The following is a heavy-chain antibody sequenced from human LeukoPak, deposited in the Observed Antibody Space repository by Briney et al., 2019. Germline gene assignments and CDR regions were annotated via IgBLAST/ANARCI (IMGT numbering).Heavy chain of an antibody. CDR1: GYSFTSYW. CDR3: ARHEEANEYSSSSFDY. V-gene: IGHV5-51*01. Sequence: GESLKISCKGSGYSFTSYWIGWVRQMPGKGLEWMGIIYPGDSDTRYSPSSQGQVTISADKSISTAYLQWSSLKASDTAMYYCARHEEANEYSSSSFDYWGQGTLVTVSS. CDR2: IYPGDSDT. J-gene: IGHJ4*02. D-gene: IGHD6-6*01.